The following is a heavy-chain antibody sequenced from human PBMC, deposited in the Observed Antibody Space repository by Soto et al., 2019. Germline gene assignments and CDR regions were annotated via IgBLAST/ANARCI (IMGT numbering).Heavy chain of an antibody. CDR1: GGPISSYY. D-gene: IGHD6-13*01. CDR2: IYTSGST. CDR3: ARDRQQLVRGYNWFDP. Sequence: SETLSLTCTVSGGPISSYYWSWIRQPAGKGLEWIGRIYTSGSTNYNPSLKSRVTMSVDTSKNQFSLKLSSVTAADTAVYYCARDRQQLVRGYNWFDPWGQGTLVTVSS. V-gene: IGHV4-4*07. J-gene: IGHJ5*02.